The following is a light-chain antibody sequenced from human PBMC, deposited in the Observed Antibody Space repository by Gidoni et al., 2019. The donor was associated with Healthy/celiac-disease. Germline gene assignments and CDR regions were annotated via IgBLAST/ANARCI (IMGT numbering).Light chain of an antibody. J-gene: IGKJ3*01. Sequence: IQLTQSPSFLSASVGDRVTITCRASQGISSYLAWYQQKPGKAPKLLIYAAPTLQSGVPSRFSGSGSGTEFTLTISSLQPEDFATYYCQQLNSYFFGPGTKVDIK. V-gene: IGKV1-9*01. CDR2: AAP. CDR1: QGISSY. CDR3: QQLNSYF.